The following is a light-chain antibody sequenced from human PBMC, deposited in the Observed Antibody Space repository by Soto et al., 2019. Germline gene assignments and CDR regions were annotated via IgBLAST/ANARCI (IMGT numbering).Light chain of an antibody. CDR2: GAS. V-gene: IGKV3D-20*02. CDR1: QSVRSSY. J-gene: IGKJ5*01. Sequence: EIVMTQSPATLSVSPGERATLSCRASQSVRSSYLAWYQQKPGQAPRLLIYGASSRATGIPARFSGSGSGTDFTLTISSLEPEDFAVYYCQQRSNWITFGQGTRLEI. CDR3: QQRSNWIT.